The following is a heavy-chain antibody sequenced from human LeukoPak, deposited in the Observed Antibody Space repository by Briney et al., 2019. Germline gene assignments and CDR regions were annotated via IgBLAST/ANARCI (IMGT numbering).Heavy chain of an antibody. CDR1: GGSVSSGDYY. CDR3: ARRRICSGAHCYYYMDV. Sequence: SETLSLTCTVSGGSVSSGDYYWSWIRQPPGKGLEYIGYIHSSGITYYSPSLKSRLTVSVDMSRKQFSLRLTSVTAADTAVYYCARRRICSGAHCYYYMDVWGKGTTVTVSS. CDR2: IHSSGIT. V-gene: IGHV4-30-4*08. D-gene: IGHD2-15*01. J-gene: IGHJ6*03.